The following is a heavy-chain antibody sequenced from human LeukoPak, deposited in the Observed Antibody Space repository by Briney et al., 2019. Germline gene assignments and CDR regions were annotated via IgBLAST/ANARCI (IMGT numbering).Heavy chain of an antibody. J-gene: IGHJ4*02. Sequence: GRSLRLSCAASGFTFDDYAMHWVRQAPGKGLEWVSGISWNSGSIGYADSVKGRFTISRDNAKNSLYLQMNSLRAEDTALYYCAKAYYCSSTSCLYRDYFDYWGQGTLVTVSS. CDR2: ISWNSGSI. CDR1: GFTFDDYA. CDR3: AKAYYCSSTSCLYRDYFDY. D-gene: IGHD2-2*01. V-gene: IGHV3-9*01.